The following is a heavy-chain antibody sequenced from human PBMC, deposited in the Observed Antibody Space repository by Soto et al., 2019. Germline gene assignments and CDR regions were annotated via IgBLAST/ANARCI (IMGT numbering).Heavy chain of an antibody. CDR1: GFSFSDYY. V-gene: IGHV3-11*01. CDR2: IDTRGNKI. D-gene: IGHD6-13*01. Sequence: QVQLVESGGGLVKPGGSLRLSCAASGFSFSDYYMSWIRQVPGKGLECVSYIDTRGNKIVYADSVKGRFTISRDNARNSLFLQMNSLGAEDTAVYYCARGHWQLEEWGQGTLVTVSS. J-gene: IGHJ4*02. CDR3: ARGHWQLEE.